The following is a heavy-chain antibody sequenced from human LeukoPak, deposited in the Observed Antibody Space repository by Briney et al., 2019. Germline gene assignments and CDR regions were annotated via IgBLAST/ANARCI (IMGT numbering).Heavy chain of an antibody. J-gene: IGHJ4*02. CDR3: ARDDCGGGSCYFLDY. V-gene: IGHV1-2*02. D-gene: IGHD2-15*01. CDR1: GYTITSYG. Sequence: ASVKVSCKASGYTITSYGISWVRQAPGQGLEWMGWINPNTGGTNYAQKFQGRVTMTRDTSISSAYMELSSLKSDDTAMYYCARDDCGGGSCYFLDYWGQGTLVTVSS. CDR2: INPNTGGT.